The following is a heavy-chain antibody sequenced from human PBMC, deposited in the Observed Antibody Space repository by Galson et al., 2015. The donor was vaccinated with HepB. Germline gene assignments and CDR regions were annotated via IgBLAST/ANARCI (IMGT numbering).Heavy chain of an antibody. Sequence: SVKVSCKASGYTFTGYYMHWVRQAPGQGLEWMGRINPNSGGTKYAQKFQGRVTMTRDTSISTAYMELSRLRSDDTAVYYCALYGDYMTGYFQHWGQGTLVTVSS. J-gene: IGHJ1*01. CDR2: INPNSGGT. D-gene: IGHD4-17*01. V-gene: IGHV1-2*06. CDR1: GYTFTGYY. CDR3: ALYGDYMTGYFQH.